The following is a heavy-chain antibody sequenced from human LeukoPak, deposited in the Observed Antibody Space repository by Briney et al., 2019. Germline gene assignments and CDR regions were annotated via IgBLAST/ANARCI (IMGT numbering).Heavy chain of an antibody. Sequence: GGSLRLSCAASGFTLSSYWMSWVRQAPGKGLEWVGRIKSKTDGGTTDYAAPVKGRFTISRDDSKNTLYLQMNSLKTEDTAVYYCTTDPDYGDDFDYWGQGTLVTVSS. CDR2: IKSKTDGGTT. J-gene: IGHJ4*02. V-gene: IGHV3-15*01. CDR1: GFTLSSYW. D-gene: IGHD4-17*01. CDR3: TTDPDYGDDFDY.